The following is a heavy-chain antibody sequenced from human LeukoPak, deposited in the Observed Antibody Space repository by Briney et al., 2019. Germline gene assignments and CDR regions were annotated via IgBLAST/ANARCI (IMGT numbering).Heavy chain of an antibody. Sequence: GGSLRLSCAASGFTFSSYEMNWVRQAPGKGLEWVSYISSSGSTIYYADSVKGRFTISRDNAKNSPYLRMNSLRAEDTAVYYCAREGDSGMDVWGQGTTVTVSS. J-gene: IGHJ6*02. V-gene: IGHV3-48*03. CDR3: AREGDSGMDV. D-gene: IGHD1-26*01. CDR1: GFTFSSYE. CDR2: ISSSGSTI.